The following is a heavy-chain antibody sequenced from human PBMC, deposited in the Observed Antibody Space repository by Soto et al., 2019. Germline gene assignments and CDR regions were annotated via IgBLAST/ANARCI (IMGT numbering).Heavy chain of an antibody. D-gene: IGHD3-22*01. Sequence: ASVKVSCKASGYTFTDYYIHWVRQAPGQGLEWMGWINPNSGGTNYAQKLQGRVTMTRDTSISTAYMDLSRLRSDVTAVYYCARDPSPYYDSSGYCFDYWGQGTLVTVSS. CDR1: GYTFTDYY. J-gene: IGHJ4*02. CDR2: INPNSGGT. CDR3: ARDPSPYYDSSGYCFDY. V-gene: IGHV1-2*02.